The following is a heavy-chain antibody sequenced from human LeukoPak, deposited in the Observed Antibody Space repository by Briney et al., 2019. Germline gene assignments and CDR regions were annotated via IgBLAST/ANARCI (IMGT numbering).Heavy chain of an antibody. D-gene: IGHD2-15*01. CDR2: ISGSGGST. J-gene: IGHJ1*01. CDR1: GFTFSSYA. CDR3: AKGPIVVVAATPPEYFQH. Sequence: PGGSLRLSCAASGFTFSSYAMSWVRQAPGKGLEWVSAISGSGGSTYYADSVKGRFTISRDNSKNTLYLQMNSLRAEDTAVYYCAKGPIVVVAATPPEYFQHWGQGTLVTVSS. V-gene: IGHV3-23*01.